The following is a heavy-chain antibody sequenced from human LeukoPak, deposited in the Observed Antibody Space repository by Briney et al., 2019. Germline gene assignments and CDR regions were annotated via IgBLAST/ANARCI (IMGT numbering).Heavy chain of an antibody. Sequence: GESLKISCKGSGYSFISYWISWVRQMPGKGLEWMGRIDPSDSYTNYSPSFQGHVTISADKSISTAYLQWSSLKASDTAMYYCARLSGYCSSTSCYMQSYYYYGMDVWGQGTTVTVSS. CDR3: ARLSGYCSSTSCYMQSYYYYGMDV. V-gene: IGHV5-10-1*01. CDR2: IDPSDSYT. J-gene: IGHJ6*02. D-gene: IGHD2-2*03. CDR1: GYSFISYW.